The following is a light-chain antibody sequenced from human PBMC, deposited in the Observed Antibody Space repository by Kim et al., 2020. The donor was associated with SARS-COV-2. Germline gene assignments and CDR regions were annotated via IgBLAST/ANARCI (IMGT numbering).Light chain of an antibody. CDR3: TSYTGSDTWV. V-gene: IGLV2-14*03. CDR2: DVT. Sequence: QSALTQPASVSGSPGQSVTISCTGTSSDVGAYNLVSWYQQHPGKAPKLMIDDVTQRPSGVSNRFSGSKSGNTASLTISGLQAEDEADYYCTSYTGSDTWVFGGGTQLTVL. J-gene: IGLJ3*02. CDR1: SSDVGAYNL.